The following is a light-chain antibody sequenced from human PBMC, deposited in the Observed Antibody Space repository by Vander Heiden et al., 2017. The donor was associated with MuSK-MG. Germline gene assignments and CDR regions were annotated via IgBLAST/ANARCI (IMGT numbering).Light chain of an antibody. CDR2: DTT. Sequence: QAVVTQEPSLTVSPGWTVTITCGSSTATVTGSHYPCWVQQKPGHAPTTLIYDTTNKPSWTPARFSASLLGGKAALTLSGAQPEDEAEYYCLLSYSGTRVFGGGTKLTVL. CDR3: LLSYSGTRV. V-gene: IGLV7-46*01. CDR1: TATVTGSHY. J-gene: IGLJ2*01.